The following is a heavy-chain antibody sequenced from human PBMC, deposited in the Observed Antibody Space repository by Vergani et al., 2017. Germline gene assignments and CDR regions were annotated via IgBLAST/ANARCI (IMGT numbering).Heavy chain of an antibody. D-gene: IGHD3-10*01. CDR1: GGSFSGYY. V-gene: IGHV4-34*01. Sequence: QVQLQQWGAGLLKPSETLSLTCAVYGGSFSGYYWSWIRQPPGKGLEWIGEINHSGSTNYNPSLKSRVTISVDTSKNQFSLKLSSVTAADTAVYYCARGRSVREVYSRSDGMDVWGQGTTVTVSS. CDR2: INHSGST. CDR3: ARGRSVREVYSRSDGMDV. J-gene: IGHJ6*02.